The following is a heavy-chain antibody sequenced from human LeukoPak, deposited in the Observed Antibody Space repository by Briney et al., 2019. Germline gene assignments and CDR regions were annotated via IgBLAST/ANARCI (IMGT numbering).Heavy chain of an antibody. CDR1: GGSISSGDYY. V-gene: IGHV4-30-4*01. CDR3: ARTYYDFWSGYYNYYGMDV. CDR2: IYYSGST. Sequence: SETLSLTCTVSGGSISSGDYYWSWIRQPPGKGLEWIGYIYYSGSTYYNPSLKSRVTISVDTSKNQFSLKLSSVTAADTAVYYCARTYYDFWSGYYNYYGMDVWGQGTTVTVSS. J-gene: IGHJ6*02. D-gene: IGHD3-3*01.